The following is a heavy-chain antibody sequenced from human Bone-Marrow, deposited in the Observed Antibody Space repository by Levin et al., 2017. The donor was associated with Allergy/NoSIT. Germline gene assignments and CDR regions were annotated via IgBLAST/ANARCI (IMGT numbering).Heavy chain of an antibody. V-gene: IGHV3-23*01. Sequence: RAGGSLRLSCTASGFNFSNFDMNWIRQAPGKGLEWVSEISASDGSGHYSDSVRGRFTISRDNSKNTIFLQMTRLRLEDTATYYCAKDKSYSRHYGVDVWGQGTSVTVSS. CDR1: GFNFSNFD. J-gene: IGHJ6*02. CDR3: AKDKSYSRHYGVDV. D-gene: IGHD6-13*01. CDR2: ISASDGSG.